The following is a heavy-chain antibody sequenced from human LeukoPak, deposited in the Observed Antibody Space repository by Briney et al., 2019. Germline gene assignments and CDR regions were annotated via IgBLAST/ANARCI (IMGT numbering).Heavy chain of an antibody. CDR2: IRYDGSNK. Sequence: GGSLRLSCAASGFTFSSYGMHWVRQAPGKGLEWVAFIRYDGSNKYYADSVKGRFTISRDNSKNTLYLQMNSLRAEDTAVYYCAKDGLLVVISVLEYYFDYWGQGTLVTVSS. J-gene: IGHJ4*02. V-gene: IGHV3-30*02. CDR3: AKDGLLVVISVLEYYFDY. D-gene: IGHD2-8*02. CDR1: GFTFSSYG.